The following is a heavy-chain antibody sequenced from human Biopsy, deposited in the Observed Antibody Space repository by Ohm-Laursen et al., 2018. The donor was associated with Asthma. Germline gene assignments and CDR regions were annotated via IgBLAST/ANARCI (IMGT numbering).Heavy chain of an antibody. Sequence: SLRLSCTASGFTFDDYAMRWVRQAPGKGLEWVSGVSWNSGSIDYADSVKGRFTISRDNAKNSLYLQMSSLRGADTALYYCVKDIRLQLWGFDSWGQGTLVTVSS. CDR2: VSWNSGSI. CDR1: GFTFDDYA. J-gene: IGHJ4*02. D-gene: IGHD6-13*01. CDR3: VKDIRLQLWGFDS. V-gene: IGHV3-9*01.